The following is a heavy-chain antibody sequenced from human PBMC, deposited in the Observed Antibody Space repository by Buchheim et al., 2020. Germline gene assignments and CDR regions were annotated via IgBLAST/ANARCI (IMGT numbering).Heavy chain of an antibody. CDR2: IGNGGST. D-gene: IGHD1-7*01. CDR1: GFTFSSFA. CDR3: AKSPGITGTTGFWFDA. J-gene: IGHJ5*02. V-gene: IGHV3-23*01. Sequence: EVQLLESGGGLVQPGESLRVSCAASGFTFSSFAMSWVRQAPGKGLEWVSAIGNGGSTYYADSVKGRFTVSRDNSKNTMYLHMNSLRAEDTAVYFCAKSPGITGTTGFWFDAWGQGTL.